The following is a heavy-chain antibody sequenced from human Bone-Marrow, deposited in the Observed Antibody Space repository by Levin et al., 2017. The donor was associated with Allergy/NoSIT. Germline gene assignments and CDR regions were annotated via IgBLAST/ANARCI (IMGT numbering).Heavy chain of an antibody. CDR3: ARLNSSYDFAFDY. D-gene: IGHD5-12*01. J-gene: IGHJ4*02. CDR2: IYYSGSI. Sequence: SETLSLTCSVSGYSISSGNYWGWIRQPPGKGPEWIGTIYYSGSIYYNPSLRSRVTISVDTSKNQFSLKLSSVTAADTAVYYCARLNSSYDFAFDYWGQGTLVTVSS. CDR1: GYSISSGNY. V-gene: IGHV4-38-2*02.